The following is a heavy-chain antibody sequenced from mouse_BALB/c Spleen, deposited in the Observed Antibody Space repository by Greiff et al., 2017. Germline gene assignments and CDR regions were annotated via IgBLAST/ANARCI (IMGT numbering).Heavy chain of an antibody. V-gene: IGHV5-4*02. D-gene: IGHD2-4*01. CDR1: GFTFSDYY. CDR3: ARAYEYDVWAMDY. J-gene: IGHJ4*01. CDR2: ISDGGSYT. Sequence: EVQGVESGGGLVKPGGSLKLSCAASGFTFSDYYMYWVRQTPEKRLEWVATISDGGSYTYYPDSVKGRFTISRDNAKNNLYLQMSSLKSEDTAMYYCARAYEYDVWAMDYWGQGTSVTVSS.